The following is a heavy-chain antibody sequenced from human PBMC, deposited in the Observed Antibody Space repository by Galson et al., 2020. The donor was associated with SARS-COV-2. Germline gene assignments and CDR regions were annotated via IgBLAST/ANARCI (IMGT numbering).Heavy chain of an antibody. D-gene: IGHD6-13*01. J-gene: IGHJ4*02. CDR3: ARRGSSYYYFDY. Sequence: SETLSLTCTVSGYSIANGYYWGWIRQPPGQGLEWIASVYYSGSTYYNPSLDSRVTISIDTSKNQFSLKLTSVTAADTAVFYCARRGSSYYYFDYWGQGTLVTVSS. V-gene: IGHV4-38-2*02. CDR1: GYSIANGYY. CDR2: VYYSGST.